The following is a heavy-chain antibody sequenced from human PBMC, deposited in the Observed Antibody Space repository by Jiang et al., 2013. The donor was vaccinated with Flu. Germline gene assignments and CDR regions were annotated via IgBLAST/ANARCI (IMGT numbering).Heavy chain of an antibody. D-gene: IGHD2/OR15-2a*01. J-gene: IGHJ3*02. CDR1: GFTFSHYW. CDR3: TSLVSRAGQAFDI. Sequence: GLVQPGGSLRLSCAASGFTFSHYWMHWVRQVPGKGLVWVSRINENGRDTSYADSVRGRFTISRDNTGNMVYLQMNSLRADDTAVYYCTSLVSRAGQAFDIWGQGTMVTVSS. V-gene: IGHV3-74*01. CDR2: INENGRDT.